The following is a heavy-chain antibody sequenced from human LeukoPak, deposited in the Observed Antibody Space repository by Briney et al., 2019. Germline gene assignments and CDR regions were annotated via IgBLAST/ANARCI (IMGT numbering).Heavy chain of an antibody. Sequence: PGGSLRLSCAASGFSFSSYWMTWVRQAPGKGLEWVANIKGDGSEKYYVDSVKGRFNIARDNAKNSVYLQMNSLRAEDTGVCYCARDRRDGYNLLDYWGQGTLVTVSS. CDR3: ARDRRDGYNLLDY. CDR1: GFSFSSYW. CDR2: IKGDGSEK. J-gene: IGHJ4*02. D-gene: IGHD5-24*01. V-gene: IGHV3-7*01.